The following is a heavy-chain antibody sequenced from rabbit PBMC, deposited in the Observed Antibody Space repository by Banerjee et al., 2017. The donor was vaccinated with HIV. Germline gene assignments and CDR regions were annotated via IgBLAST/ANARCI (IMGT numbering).Heavy chain of an antibody. CDR2: INTATGKA. J-gene: IGHJ6*01. CDR3: ARDTSSSFSSYGMDL. Sequence: QEQLEESGGGLVKPEGSLTLTCKASGFSFSDRDVMCWVRQAPGKGLEWIACINTATGKAVYATWAKGRFTISKTSSTTVTLHMTSLTAADTATYFCARDTSSSFSSYGMDLRGPGTLVTVS. V-gene: IGHV1S45*01. D-gene: IGHD1-1*01. CDR1: GFSFSDRDV.